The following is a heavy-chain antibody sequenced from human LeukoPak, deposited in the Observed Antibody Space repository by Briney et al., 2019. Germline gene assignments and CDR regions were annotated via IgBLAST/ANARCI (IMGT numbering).Heavy chain of an antibody. CDR1: GYTFTVHY. V-gene: IGHV1-2*02. D-gene: IGHD4/OR15-4a*01. CDR2: IKPDSGAT. CDR3: ARDHDYGPDY. J-gene: IGHJ4*02. Sequence: GASVKVSCKASGYTFTVHYMHWLRQAPGQGLEWMGWIKPDSGATNFAQSFQGRVTMTSDTSINTAYMELSSLTSDDTAMYYCARDHDYGPDYWGQGTLVTVSA.